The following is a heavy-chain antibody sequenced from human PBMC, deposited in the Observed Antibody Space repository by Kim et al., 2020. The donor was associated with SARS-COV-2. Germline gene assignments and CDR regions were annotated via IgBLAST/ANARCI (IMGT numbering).Heavy chain of an antibody. Sequence: YYADTGRGRFSNSRHNTKNMVYLQMNSLRAEDTAVYYCARDLGDSDAFDVWGRGTLVTVSS. V-gene: IGHV3-53*04. CDR3: ARDLGDSDAFDV. J-gene: IGHJ3*01. D-gene: IGHD3-10*01.